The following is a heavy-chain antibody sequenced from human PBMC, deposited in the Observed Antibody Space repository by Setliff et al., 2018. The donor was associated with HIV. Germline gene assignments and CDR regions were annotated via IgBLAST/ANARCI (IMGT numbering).Heavy chain of an antibody. V-gene: IGHV3-23*01. Sequence: GGSLRLSCAASGFTLSSYAMTWARQAPGKGLEWVSAISGGGDRTYHADSVRGRFTISRDNSKNSLYLQMNSLRAEDTAVYYCAKTYYYDSSGYYYFDSWGQGTLVTVSS. CDR1: GFTLSSYA. J-gene: IGHJ4*02. CDR3: AKTYYYDSSGYYYFDS. D-gene: IGHD3-22*01. CDR2: ISGGGDRT.